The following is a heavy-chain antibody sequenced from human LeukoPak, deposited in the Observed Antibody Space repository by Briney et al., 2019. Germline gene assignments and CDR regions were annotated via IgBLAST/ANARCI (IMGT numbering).Heavy chain of an antibody. J-gene: IGHJ4*02. CDR3: ATDIGKYYYDSSRHYFDY. V-gene: IGHV1-69*05. Sequence: SVKVSCKASGGTFSSYAISWVRQAHGQGLEWMGGIIPIFGTANYAQKFQGRVTITTDESTSTAYMELSSLRSEDTAVYYCATDIGKYYYDSSRHYFDYWGQGTLVTVSS. CDR1: GGTFSSYA. CDR2: IIPIFGTA. D-gene: IGHD3-22*01.